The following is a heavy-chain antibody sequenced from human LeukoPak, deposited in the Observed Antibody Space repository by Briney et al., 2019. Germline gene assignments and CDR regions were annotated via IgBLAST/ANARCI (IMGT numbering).Heavy chain of an antibody. CDR2: MYAGGAS. V-gene: IGHV3-66*01. CDR1: GFTFSSYA. Sequence: GGSLRLSCAASGFTFSSYAMSWVRQAPGKGLEWVSIMYAGGASYYADSAKGRFTVSRDSSKNTLYLQMNSLRAEDTAVYYCARATVEGAYDYFDYWGQGSLVTVS. CDR3: ARATVEGAYDYFDY. J-gene: IGHJ4*02. D-gene: IGHD3-22*01.